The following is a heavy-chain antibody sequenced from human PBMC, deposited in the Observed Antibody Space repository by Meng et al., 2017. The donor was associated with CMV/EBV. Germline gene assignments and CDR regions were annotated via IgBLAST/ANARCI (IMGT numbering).Heavy chain of an antibody. V-gene: IGHV2-5*01. D-gene: IGHD3-10*01. CDR1: GFSLITSGVG. CDR3: AHRSNFYGSGSRSFDY. CDR2: IYWNGDK. Sequence: SGPTLVKPTQTFTLTCTCSGFSLITSGVGVGWIRQSPGKALEWLAVIYWNGDKRYRPSLESRLSITRDTSKNQVVLTMTNMDPVDTATYYCAHRSNFYGSGSRSFDYWGQGTLVTVSS. J-gene: IGHJ4*02.